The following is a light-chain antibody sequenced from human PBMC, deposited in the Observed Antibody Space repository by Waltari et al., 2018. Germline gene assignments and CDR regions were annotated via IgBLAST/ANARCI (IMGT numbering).Light chain of an antibody. Sequence: QSALTQPASVSGSPGQSITISCPGATSDIGSYNLVPWYQQHPVKAPNLMVYDVFYRPSGVSNRSSAPKSGNTASLTISGLQAEDEADYYCCSYAGSYTWVFGGGTKLTVL. J-gene: IGLJ3*02. CDR1: TSDIGSYNL. CDR2: DVF. CDR3: CSYAGSYTWV. V-gene: IGLV2-23*02.